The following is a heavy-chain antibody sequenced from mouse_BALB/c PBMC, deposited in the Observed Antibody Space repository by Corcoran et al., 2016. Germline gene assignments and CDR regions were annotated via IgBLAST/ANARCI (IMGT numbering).Heavy chain of an antibody. V-gene: IGHV9-3-1*01. CDR2: INTYTGEP. CDR3: SSDPSWVAY. Sequence: QIQLVQSGPELKKPGETVKISCKASGYTFTNYGMNWVKQAPGKGLKWMGWINTYTGEPTYADDFKGRFAFSLETSASTAYLQINNLKNEDTATYCCSSDPSWVAYWGQAPLVTVSA. J-gene: IGHJ3*01. CDR1: GYTFTNYG.